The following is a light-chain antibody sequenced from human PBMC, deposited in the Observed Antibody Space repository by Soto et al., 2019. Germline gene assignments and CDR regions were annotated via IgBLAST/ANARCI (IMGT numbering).Light chain of an antibody. J-gene: IGLJ2*01. CDR3: AAWDDSLSGPL. Sequence: QSVLTQSPSASGTPGQRVIISCSGTSSNIGTNYVYWYQQLPGTAPKVLIYSNDKRPSGVPNRFSGPKSGTSASLAISGLRSEDEAVYYCAAWDDSLSGPLFGGGTKLTVL. CDR1: SSNIGTNY. V-gene: IGLV1-47*01. CDR2: SND.